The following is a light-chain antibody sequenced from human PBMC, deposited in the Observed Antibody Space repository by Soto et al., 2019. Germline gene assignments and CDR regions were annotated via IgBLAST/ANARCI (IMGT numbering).Light chain of an antibody. CDR3: QQYGSAPYT. CDR2: GAS. J-gene: IGKJ2*01. Sequence: EIVLTQSPGTLSLSPGERATLSCRASQSVSSSYLAWYQQKPGQAPRLLIYGASSRATGIPDRFSGSGSGTGFTLTISSLEPEDFAVYYCQQYGSAPYTFGQGTKLEIK. CDR1: QSVSSSY. V-gene: IGKV3-20*01.